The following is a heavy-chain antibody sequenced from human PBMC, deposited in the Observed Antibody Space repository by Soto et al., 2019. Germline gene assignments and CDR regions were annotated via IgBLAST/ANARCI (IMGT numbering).Heavy chain of an antibody. CDR2: INPSGGST. Sequence: ASVKVSCKASGYTFTSYYMHWVRQAPGQGLEWMGIINPSGGSTSYAQKFQGRVTMTRDTSTSTVYMELSSLRSEDTAVYYCAAVGWDSSGWYYFDYWGQGTMVTVSS. CDR3: AAVGWDSSGWYYFDY. V-gene: IGHV1-46*01. D-gene: IGHD6-19*01. CDR1: GYTFTSYY. J-gene: IGHJ4*02.